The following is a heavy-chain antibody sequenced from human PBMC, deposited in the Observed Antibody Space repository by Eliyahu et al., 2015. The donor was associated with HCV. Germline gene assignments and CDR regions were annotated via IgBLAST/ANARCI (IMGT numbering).Heavy chain of an antibody. Sequence: QVHLVQSGAEVKKPGASVKVSCKAXGYTFTKYAVHWVRQAPGQRLEXXGWINTDNGDTSYSQRFQGRVTITWDTSANTASMDLSSLTSEDTAVYYCARNLVGTGDFDYWGQGTLVSVSS. D-gene: IGHD7-27*01. J-gene: IGHJ4*02. CDR3: ARNLVGTGDFDY. V-gene: IGHV1-3*04. CDR2: INTDNGDT. CDR1: GYTFTKYA.